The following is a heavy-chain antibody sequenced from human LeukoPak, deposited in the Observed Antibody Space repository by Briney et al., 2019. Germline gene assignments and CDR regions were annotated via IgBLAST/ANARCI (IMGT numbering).Heavy chain of an antibody. CDR2: ISSGSRTI. J-gene: IGHJ3*02. CDR1: GFTFSNYS. Sequence: PGGSLRLSCAASGFTFSNYSMNWVRQAPGKGLEWVSYISSGSRTIYYADSVKGRFTISRDNSKNSLYLQMNSLRAEDTAVYYCARAKRNGFDIWGQGTMVTVSS. CDR3: ARAKRNGFDI. V-gene: IGHV3-48*01.